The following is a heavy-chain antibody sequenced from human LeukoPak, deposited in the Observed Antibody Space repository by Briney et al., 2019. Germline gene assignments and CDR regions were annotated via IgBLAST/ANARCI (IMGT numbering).Heavy chain of an antibody. CDR3: AKDYIVSSSPIYYFDY. J-gene: IGHJ4*02. V-gene: IGHV3-30*18. CDR1: GFAFSRYG. Sequence: GGSLRLSCAASGFAFSRYGMHWVRQAPGKGLEWVAVIAHDGSNEYYADSVKGRFTISRDNSKNMLYLQMNSLKPEDTAVYYCAKDYIVSSSPIYYFDYWGQGTLVTVSS. D-gene: IGHD6-6*01. CDR2: IAHDGSNE.